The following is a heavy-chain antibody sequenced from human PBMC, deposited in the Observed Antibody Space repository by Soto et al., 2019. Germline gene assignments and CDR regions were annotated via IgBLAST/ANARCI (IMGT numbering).Heavy chain of an antibody. CDR3: ARHWAGAGSRGWSLDDY. V-gene: IGHV4-39*01. J-gene: IGHJ4*02. Sequence: QLQLQESGPGLVKPSETLSLTCTVSGGSISSSSYYWGWIRQPPGKGLEWLGSIYYSGRTYYNPSLKSRVTISLDTSKNQLSLKLSSVTAADTAVYYCARHWAGAGSRGWSLDDYWGQGTLVTVSS. CDR2: IYYSGRT. D-gene: IGHD6-19*01. CDR1: GGSISSSSYY.